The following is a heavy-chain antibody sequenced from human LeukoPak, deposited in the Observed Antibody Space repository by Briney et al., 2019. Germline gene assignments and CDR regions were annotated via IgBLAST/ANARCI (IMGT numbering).Heavy chain of an antibody. V-gene: IGHV3-23*01. J-gene: IGHJ2*01. Sequence: PGGSLRLSCAASGFTFSNYAMSWVRQAPGKGLEWVSGIGAGGGSTYYADSVKGRFTISRDNSKNTLYLQMNSLRAEDTAVYYCARERSSWYYWYFDLWGRGTLVTVSS. CDR3: ARERSSWYYWYFDL. CDR2: IGAGGGST. CDR1: GFTFSNYA. D-gene: IGHD6-13*01.